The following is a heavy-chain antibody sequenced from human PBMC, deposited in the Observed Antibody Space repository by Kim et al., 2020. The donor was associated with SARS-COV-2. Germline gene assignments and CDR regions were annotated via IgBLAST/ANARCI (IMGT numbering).Heavy chain of an antibody. D-gene: IGHD6-6*01. Sequence: GGSLRLSCAASGFTFNIYAMSWVRQAPGMGLEWVSSISSSGDAAHYADSVRGRFTISRDNSKNTLSLQMNSLRADDTAVYYCAKSSMSKPNLNFDYWGQG. CDR1: GFTFNIYA. CDR3: AKSSMSKPNLNFDY. V-gene: IGHV3-23*01. CDR2: ISSSGDAA. J-gene: IGHJ4*02.